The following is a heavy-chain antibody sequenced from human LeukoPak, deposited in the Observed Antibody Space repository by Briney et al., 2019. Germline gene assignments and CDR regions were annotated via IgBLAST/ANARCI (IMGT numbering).Heavy chain of an antibody. CDR3: ARDKMADYGGNPVHDC. D-gene: IGHD4-23*01. Sequence: ASVKVSCKASGYTFTSYGISWVRQAPGQGLEWMGWISAYNGNTNYAQKLQGRVTMTTDTSTSTAYMELRSLRSDDTAVYYCARDKMADYGGNPVHDCWGQGTLVTVSS. V-gene: IGHV1-18*01. J-gene: IGHJ4*02. CDR1: GYTFTSYG. CDR2: ISAYNGNT.